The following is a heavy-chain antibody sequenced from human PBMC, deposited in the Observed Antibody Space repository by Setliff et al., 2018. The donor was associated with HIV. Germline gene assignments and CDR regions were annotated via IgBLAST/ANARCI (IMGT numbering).Heavy chain of an antibody. D-gene: IGHD5-18*01. V-gene: IGHV4-59*01. Sequence: SETLSLTCTVSGGSISSYYWSWIRQPPGKGLEWVGYISPSGLARYSPSLKSRASISVDTSKNQFSLKLSSVTAADTAVYYCARGSRGYSYAYYYYYMDVWGKGTTVTVSS. CDR3: ARGSRGYSYAYYYYYMDV. CDR2: ISPSGLA. J-gene: IGHJ6*03. CDR1: GGSISSYY.